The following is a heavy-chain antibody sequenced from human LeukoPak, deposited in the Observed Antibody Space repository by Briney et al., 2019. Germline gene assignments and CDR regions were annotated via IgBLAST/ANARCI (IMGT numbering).Heavy chain of an antibody. V-gene: IGHV1-8*01. CDR2: MNPNSGNT. CDR1: GYTFTSYD. CDR3: ARGPPAAPAAEDY. Sequence: ASVKVSCKASGYTFTSYDINWVRQATGQGLEWMGWMNPNSGNTGYAQKFQGRVTMTRNTSISTAYMELSSLRSEDTAVYYWARGPPAAPAAEDYWGQGTLVTVSS. J-gene: IGHJ4*02.